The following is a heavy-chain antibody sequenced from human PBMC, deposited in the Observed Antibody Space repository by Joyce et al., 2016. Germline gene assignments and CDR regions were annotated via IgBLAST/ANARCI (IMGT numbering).Heavy chain of an antibody. CDR2: ISNSSKIT. Sequence: EVQLVESWGGLVQPGGCLSFSCAASGLSFSTCSTNWVRLAPWEGGEGGSCISNSSKITYYANSGNGQLTISRDNAKNSLYLQMNSLRAEDTAVYYCAGDSGSYSGAPAIWGQGTMVTVSS. J-gene: IGHJ3*02. CDR1: GLSFSTCS. CDR3: AGDSGSYSGAPAI. D-gene: IGHD1-26*01. V-gene: IGHV3-48*01.